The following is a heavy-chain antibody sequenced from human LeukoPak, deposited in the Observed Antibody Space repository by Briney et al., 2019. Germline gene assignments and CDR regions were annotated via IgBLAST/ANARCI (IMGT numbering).Heavy chain of an antibody. J-gene: IGHJ4*02. Sequence: GGSLRLSCAPSGFTFSSYNLNWVRQPPGKGLEWVSTISSSRNYIYYADSVKGRFRISRDNAKSSLDLEMNSLRAEDTAVYYCARAMSTFGGVRNYFDSWGQGTLVTVSS. CDR1: GFTFSSYN. D-gene: IGHD3-16*01. V-gene: IGHV3-21*06. CDR2: ISSSRNYI. CDR3: ARAMSTFGGVRNYFDS.